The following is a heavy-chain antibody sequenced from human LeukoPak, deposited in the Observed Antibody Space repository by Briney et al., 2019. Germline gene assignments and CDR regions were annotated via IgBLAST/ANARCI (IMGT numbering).Heavy chain of an antibody. D-gene: IGHD2-2*02. V-gene: IGHV1-2*02. CDR3: ANSDYCSSTSCYTPWGYYGMDV. CDR1: GYTFTGYY. CDR2: INPNSGGT. J-gene: IGHJ6*02. Sequence: GASVKVSCKASGYTFTGYYMHWVRQAPGQGLEWMGWINPNSGGTNYAQKFQGRVTMTRDTSISTAYMELSRLRSDDTAVYYCANSDYCSSTSCYTPWGYYGMDVWGQGTTVTVSS.